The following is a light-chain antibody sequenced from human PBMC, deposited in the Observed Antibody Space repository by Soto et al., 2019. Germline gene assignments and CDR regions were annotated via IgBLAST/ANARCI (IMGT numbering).Light chain of an antibody. CDR1: QSIHIW. Sequence: DIKMTQSPSILSASVGGRITITCRASQSIHIWLAWYQQKPGEAPKLPIYDASTLESGVPFRFSGSGSGTEFTLTISSLQPDDSATYYCQQYHSNSPTFGQGTKVDIK. J-gene: IGKJ1*01. CDR2: DAS. V-gene: IGKV1-5*01. CDR3: QQYHSNSPT.